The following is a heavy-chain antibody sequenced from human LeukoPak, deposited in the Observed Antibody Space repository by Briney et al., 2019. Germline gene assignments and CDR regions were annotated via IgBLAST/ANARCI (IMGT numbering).Heavy chain of an antibody. CDR2: VSYDGSIK. CDR1: GFTFSSYA. Sequence: GRSLRLSCAASGFTFSSYAMHWVRQAPGKGLEWVAVVSYDGSIKYYADSVKGRFTISRDNSKNTLYLQMNSLRAEDTAVYYCARGVRIAVAGNIDYWGQGTLVTVSS. V-gene: IGHV3-30*04. CDR3: ARGVRIAVAGNIDY. J-gene: IGHJ4*02. D-gene: IGHD6-19*01.